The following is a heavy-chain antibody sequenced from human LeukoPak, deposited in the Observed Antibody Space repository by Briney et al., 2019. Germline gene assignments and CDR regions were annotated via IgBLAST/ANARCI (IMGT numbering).Heavy chain of an antibody. Sequence: PGGSLRLSCAASGFTVSRNYMSWVRQAPGKGLEWVSSISSRSTYKYYADSVKGRFTISRDNTKNSLFLQMNSLRVEDSAVYYCAKSDNNRHYYKQYMDVWGKGTTVIISS. CDR2: ISSRSTYK. CDR3: AKSDNNRHYYKQYMDV. V-gene: IGHV3-21*06. CDR1: GFTVSRNY. D-gene: IGHD2/OR15-2a*01. J-gene: IGHJ6*03.